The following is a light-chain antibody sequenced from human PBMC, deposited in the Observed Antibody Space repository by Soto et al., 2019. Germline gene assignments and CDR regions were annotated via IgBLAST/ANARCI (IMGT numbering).Light chain of an antibody. CDR2: DAS. Sequence: DIPMTQSPSSLSASVGDRVTITCQASQDISNYLNWYRQKPGKAPKLLIYDASNLETGVPSRFSGSGSGTDFTFTISSLQPEDIATYYCQQYDNLPLTFGPGTKVDIK. V-gene: IGKV1-33*01. CDR1: QDISNY. CDR3: QQYDNLPLT. J-gene: IGKJ3*01.